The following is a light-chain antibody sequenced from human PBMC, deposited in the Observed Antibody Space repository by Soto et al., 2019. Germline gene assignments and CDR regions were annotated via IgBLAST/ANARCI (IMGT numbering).Light chain of an antibody. Sequence: DIQMTQSPSSLSASVGDRVTLTCRASQGIRNYLAWYQQKPGKVPKLLIYAASTLQSGVPSRFSGSGSGTDFTLTISSLQPEDVAIYYCQEYNSALSFTFGHGTKVDIK. CDR1: QGIRNY. V-gene: IGKV1-27*01. CDR3: QEYNSALSFT. CDR2: AAS. J-gene: IGKJ3*01.